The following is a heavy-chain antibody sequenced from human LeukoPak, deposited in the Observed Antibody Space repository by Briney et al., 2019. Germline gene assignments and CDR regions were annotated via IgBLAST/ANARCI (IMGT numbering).Heavy chain of an antibody. CDR3: ARHGGAVATDYFDY. J-gene: IGHJ4*02. Sequence: SETLSLTCTVSGGSISSSSYYWGWIGQPPGKGLEWIGSIYYSGSTYYNPSLKSRVTISVDTSKNQFSLKLSSVTAADTAVYYCARHGGAVATDYFDYWGQGTPVTVSS. D-gene: IGHD6-19*01. CDR2: IYYSGST. V-gene: IGHV4-39*01. CDR1: GGSISSSSYY.